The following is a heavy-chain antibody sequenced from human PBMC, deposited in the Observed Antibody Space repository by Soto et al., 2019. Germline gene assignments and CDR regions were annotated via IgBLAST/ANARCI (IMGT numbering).Heavy chain of an antibody. J-gene: IGHJ5*02. Sequence: SVKVSCKASGYTFTGYYMHWVRQAPGQGLEWMGWINPNSGGTNYAQKFQGRVTMTRDASISTAYMELSRLRSDDTAVYYCARDRGLTSASGSNNWFDPWGQGXLVTVSS. CDR1: GYTFTGYY. V-gene: IGHV1-2*02. D-gene: IGHD3-10*01. CDR3: ARDRGLTSASGSNNWFDP. CDR2: INPNSGGT.